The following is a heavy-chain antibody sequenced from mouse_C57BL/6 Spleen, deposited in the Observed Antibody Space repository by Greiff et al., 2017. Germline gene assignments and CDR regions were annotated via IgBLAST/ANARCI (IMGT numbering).Heavy chain of an antibody. V-gene: IGHV5-16*01. Sequence: VQLKESEGGLVQPGSSMKLSCTASGFTFSDYYMAWVRQVPEKGLEWVANINYDGSSTYYLDSLKSRFIISSDNAKNILYLQMSSLKSEDTATYYCARDRDGYYEYWGQGTTLTVSS. CDR2: INYDGSST. CDR1: GFTFSDYY. CDR3: ARDRDGYYEY. J-gene: IGHJ2*01. D-gene: IGHD2-3*01.